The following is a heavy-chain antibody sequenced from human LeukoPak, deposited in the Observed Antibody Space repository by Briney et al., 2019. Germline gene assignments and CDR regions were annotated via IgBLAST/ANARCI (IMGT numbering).Heavy chain of an antibody. CDR2: INPSGGST. V-gene: IGHV1-46*01. J-gene: IGHJ4*02. D-gene: IGHD4-17*01. CDR1: GYTFTSYY. CDR3: AREVYGDNFDY. Sequence: GASVKVSCKAPGYTFTSYYMHWVRQAPGQGLEWMGIINPSGGSTSYAQKFQGRVTMTRDTSTSTVYMELSSLRSEDTAVYYCAREVYGDNFDYWGQGTLVTVSS.